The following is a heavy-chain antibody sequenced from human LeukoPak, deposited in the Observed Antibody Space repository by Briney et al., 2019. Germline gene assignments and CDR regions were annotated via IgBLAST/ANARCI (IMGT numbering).Heavy chain of an antibody. CDR2: ISGSGGST. J-gene: IGHJ4*02. D-gene: IGHD3-22*01. Sequence: GGSLRLSCAASGFTFSSYAMSWVRQAPGKGLEWVSAISGSGGSTYYADSMKGRFTISRDNSKNTLYLQMNSLRAEDTAVYYCARVSDSSGYYYQDYWGQGTLVTVSS. V-gene: IGHV3-23*01. CDR1: GFTFSSYA. CDR3: ARVSDSSGYYYQDY.